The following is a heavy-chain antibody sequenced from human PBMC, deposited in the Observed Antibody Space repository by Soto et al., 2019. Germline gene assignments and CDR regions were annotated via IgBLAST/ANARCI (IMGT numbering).Heavy chain of an antibody. D-gene: IGHD3-16*02. V-gene: IGHV2-5*02. CDR1: GFSLSTSGVG. Sequence: QITLKESGPTLVKPTQTLTLTCTFSGFSLSTSGVGVGWIRQPPGKALEWLALIYWDDDKRYSPSLKSRLTITKDPSKNQVVLTMTNMDPVDTATYYCAHSSHYDDDWGSYRIPFDYWGQGTLVTVSS. CDR2: IYWDDDK. CDR3: AHSSHYDDDWGSYRIPFDY. J-gene: IGHJ4*02.